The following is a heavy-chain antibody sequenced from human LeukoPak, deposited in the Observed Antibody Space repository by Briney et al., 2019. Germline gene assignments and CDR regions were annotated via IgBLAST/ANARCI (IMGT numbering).Heavy chain of an antibody. D-gene: IGHD3-10*01. J-gene: IGHJ6*03. CDR2: IYYSGST. CDR1: GGSISSYY. CDR3: ARGRGHMDV. Sequence: SETLSLTCTVSGGSISSYYWSWIRQPPGKGLEWIGYIYYSGSTNYNPSLKSRVTISVDTSKNQFSLKLSSVTAVDTAVYYCARGRGHMDVWGKGTTVTVSS. V-gene: IGHV4-59*12.